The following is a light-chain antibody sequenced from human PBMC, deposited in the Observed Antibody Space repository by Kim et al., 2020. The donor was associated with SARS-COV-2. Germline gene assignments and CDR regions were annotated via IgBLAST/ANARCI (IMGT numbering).Light chain of an antibody. CDR3: QAWDSSSVV. Sequence: YELTQPPSVSVSPGQTASLTCSGDKLGDKYACWYQQKPGQSPVLVIYQDSKRPSGIPERFSGSNSGNTATLTISGTQAMDEADYYCQAWDSSSVV. V-gene: IGLV3-1*01. J-gene: IGLJ2*01. CDR2: QDS. CDR1: KLGDKY.